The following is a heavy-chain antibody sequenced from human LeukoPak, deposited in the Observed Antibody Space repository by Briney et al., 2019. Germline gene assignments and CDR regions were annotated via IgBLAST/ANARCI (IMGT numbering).Heavy chain of an antibody. D-gene: IGHD1-26*01. CDR3: ARWEATNSNFDY. Sequence: ASVKVSCKASGYTFTSYDINWVRQATGQGLEWMGWMNPNSGNTGYAQKFQGRVTITRNTSISTAYMELSSLRSEDTAVYYCARWEATNSNFDYWGQGTLVTVYS. CDR2: MNPNSGNT. V-gene: IGHV1-8*03. CDR1: GYTFTSYD. J-gene: IGHJ4*02.